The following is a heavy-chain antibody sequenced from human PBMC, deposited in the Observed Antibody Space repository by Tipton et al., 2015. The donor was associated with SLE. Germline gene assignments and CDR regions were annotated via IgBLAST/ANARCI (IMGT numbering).Heavy chain of an antibody. D-gene: IGHD5-18*01. CDR3: ARPSEDGYVFDY. CDR1: GGSISSSSYY. CDR2: IYYSGST. V-gene: IGHV4-39*01. J-gene: IGHJ4*02. Sequence: TLSLTCTVSGGSISSSSYYWGWIRQPPGKGLEWIGGIYYSGSTYYNPSLKSRVTISVDTSKNQFSLKLSSVTAADTAVYYCARPSEDGYVFDYWGQGTLVTVSS.